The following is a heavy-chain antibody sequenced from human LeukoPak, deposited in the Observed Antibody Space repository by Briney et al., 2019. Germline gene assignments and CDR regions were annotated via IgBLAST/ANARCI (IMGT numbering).Heavy chain of an antibody. CDR3: AREGYYYDSSGYTRYYYSYGMDV. J-gene: IGHJ6*02. D-gene: IGHD3-22*01. V-gene: IGHV4-61*02. CDR1: GGSISSGSYY. CDR2: IYTSGST. Sequence: SETLSLTCTVSGGSISSGSYYWSWIRQPAGKGLEWIGRIYTSGSTNYNPSLKSRVTISVDTSKNQFSLKLSSVTAADTAVYYCAREGYYYDSSGYTRYYYSYGMDVWGQGTTVTVSS.